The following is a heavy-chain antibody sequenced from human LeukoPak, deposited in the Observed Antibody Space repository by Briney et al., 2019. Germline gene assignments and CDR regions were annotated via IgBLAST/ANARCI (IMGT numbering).Heavy chain of an antibody. V-gene: IGHV1-8*03. CDR2: MNPNSGNG. CDR1: GYAFTTYD. Sequence: ASVKVSCKASGYAFTTYDINRVRQATGQGLEWMGYMNPNSGNGGYAQKFQGRVTITTDTSISTAYMELSGLTSEDTAVYYCARELRRDDIWGQGTLVTVSS. J-gene: IGHJ3*02. D-gene: IGHD6-25*01. CDR3: ARELRRDDI.